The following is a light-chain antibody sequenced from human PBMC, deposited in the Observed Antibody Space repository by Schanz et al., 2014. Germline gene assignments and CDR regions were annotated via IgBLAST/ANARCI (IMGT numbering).Light chain of an antibody. CDR2: DVT. Sequence: QSALTQPASVSGSPGQSITISCTGTSSDLGAYNYVSWYQQHPGKAPKLTIYDVTIRPSGVSNRFSGSKSGNTASLTISGLQAEDEADYYCSSYTTGSTLVFGGGTKLTVL. CDR3: SSYTTGSTLV. CDR1: SSDLGAYNY. V-gene: IGLV2-14*01. J-gene: IGLJ2*01.